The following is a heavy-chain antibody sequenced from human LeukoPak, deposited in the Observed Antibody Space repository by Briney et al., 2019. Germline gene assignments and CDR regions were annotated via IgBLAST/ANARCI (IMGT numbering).Heavy chain of an antibody. V-gene: IGHV4-34*01. J-gene: IGHJ5*02. CDR2: INHSGST. Sequence: SETLSLTCAVYGGSFSGYYWSWIRQPPGKGLEWIGEINHSGSTNYNPSLKSRVTISVGTSKNQFSLKLSSVTAADTAVYYCARRSLPYYYGSGRNRYNWFDPWGQGTLVTVSS. D-gene: IGHD3-10*01. CDR1: GGSFSGYY. CDR3: ARRSLPYYYGSGRNRYNWFDP.